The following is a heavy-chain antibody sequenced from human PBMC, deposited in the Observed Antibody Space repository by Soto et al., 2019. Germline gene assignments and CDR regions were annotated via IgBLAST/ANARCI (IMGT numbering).Heavy chain of an antibody. CDR1: GYTFTSYY. CDR2: INPSGGST. CDR3: ATLIGAFDI. J-gene: IGHJ3*02. V-gene: IGHV1-46*03. Sequence: ASSEVSCKASGYTFTSYYMHWVRQAPGQGLEWMGIINPSGGSTSYAQKFQGRVTMTRDTSTSTVYMELSSLSSEDTAVYYCATLIGAFDIWGQGTMVTVSS.